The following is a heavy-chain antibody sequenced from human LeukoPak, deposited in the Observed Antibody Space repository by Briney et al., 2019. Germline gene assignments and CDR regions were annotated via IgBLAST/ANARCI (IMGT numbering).Heavy chain of an antibody. D-gene: IGHD2-21*02. J-gene: IGHJ5*02. CDR1: GFTFSSYS. CDR3: ARDAGDCGGDCPRWFDP. Sequence: GGSLRLSCAASGFTFSSYSMNWVRQAPGKGLEWVSSISSSSSYIYYADSVKGRFTISRDNAKNSLYLQMNSLRGEDTAVYYCARDAGDCGGDCPRWFDPWGQGTLVTVSS. CDR2: ISSSSSYI. V-gene: IGHV3-21*01.